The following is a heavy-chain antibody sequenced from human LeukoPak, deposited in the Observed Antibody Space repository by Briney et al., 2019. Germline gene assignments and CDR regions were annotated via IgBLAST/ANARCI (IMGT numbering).Heavy chain of an antibody. CDR3: TRAVVPAAMVSNY. V-gene: IGHV3-49*03. CDR2: IRSKAYGGTT. Sequence: GGSLRLSCTASGFTFWDYAMSWFRQAPGKGVEGVGFIRSKAYGGTTEYAASVKGKFTISRDDSNSIAYLQMNSLKTEDTAVYYCTRAVVPAAMVSNYWGQGTLVTVSS. D-gene: IGHD2-2*01. CDR1: GFTFWDYA. J-gene: IGHJ4*02.